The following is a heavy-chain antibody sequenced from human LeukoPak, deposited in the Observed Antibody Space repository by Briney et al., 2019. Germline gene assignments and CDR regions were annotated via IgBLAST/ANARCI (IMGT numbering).Heavy chain of an antibody. Sequence: SETLSLTCSVSGYSISSGYYWGWIRQPPGKGLECIGSIYHSGSTYNNPSLKSRVTISVDTSKNQFSLKLSSVTAADTAVYYCASQGDSSGYYFDYWGQGTLVTVSS. CDR2: IYHSGST. CDR1: GYSISSGYY. J-gene: IGHJ4*02. D-gene: IGHD3-22*01. V-gene: IGHV4-38-2*02. CDR3: ASQGDSSGYYFDY.